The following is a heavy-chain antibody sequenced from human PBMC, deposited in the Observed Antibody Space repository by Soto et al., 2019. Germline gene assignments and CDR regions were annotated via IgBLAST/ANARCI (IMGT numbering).Heavy chain of an antibody. J-gene: IGHJ6*02. CDR3: ARDPYSSGWDHVYYYGMDV. CDR2: INPIFGTP. V-gene: IGHV1-69*01. D-gene: IGHD6-19*01. CDR1: GGTFSNYA. Sequence: QVQLVQSGAEVKKPGSSVKVSCKASGGTFSNYAFSWVQQAPGQGLEWMGGINPIFGTPNYAQKFRGRVTIIADESTSTVYMELSSLRSEDTAVYYCARDPYSSGWDHVYYYGMDVWGQGTTVTVSS.